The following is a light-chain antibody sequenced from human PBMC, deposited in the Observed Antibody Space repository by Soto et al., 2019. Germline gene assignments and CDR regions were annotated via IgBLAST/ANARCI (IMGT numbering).Light chain of an antibody. Sequence: DIQLTQSPSTLSASVGDRVTITCRASQEINIWLAWYQQKSGKAPNLLIYKASYLQTGVPSRFSGSGSGTEFTLTINSLQPDDFATYYCQQYHIYSGTFGQGTKVDIK. J-gene: IGKJ1*01. V-gene: IGKV1-5*03. CDR1: QEINIW. CDR2: KAS. CDR3: QQYHIYSGT.